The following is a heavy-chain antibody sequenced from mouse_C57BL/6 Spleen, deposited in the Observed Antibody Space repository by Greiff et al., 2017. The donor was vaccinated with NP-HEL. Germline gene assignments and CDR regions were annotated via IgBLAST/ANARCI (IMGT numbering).Heavy chain of an antibody. CDR2: IDPSDSET. Sequence: QVQLKESGAELVRPGSSVKLSCKASGYTFTSYWMHWVKQRPIQGLEWIGNIDPSDSETHYNQKFKDKATLTVDKSSSTAYMQLSSLTSEDSAVYYCARSGLYAMDDWGQGTSVTVAS. V-gene: IGHV1-52*01. CDR3: ARSGLYAMDD. D-gene: IGHD1-3*01. J-gene: IGHJ4*01. CDR1: GYTFTSYW.